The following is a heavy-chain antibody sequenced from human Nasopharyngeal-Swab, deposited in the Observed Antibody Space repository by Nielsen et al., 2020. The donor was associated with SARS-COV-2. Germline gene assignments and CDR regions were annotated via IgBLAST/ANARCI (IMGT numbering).Heavy chain of an antibody. CDR1: GFTFSSYG. V-gene: IGHV3-30*03. D-gene: IGHD5-24*01. Sequence: GESLKLSCAASGFTFSSYGMHWVRQAPGKGLEWVAVISYDGSNKYYADSVKGRFTISRDNSKNTLYLQMNSLRAEDTAVYYCARDGYNYFDYWGQGTLVTVSS. J-gene: IGHJ4*02. CDR2: ISYDGSNK. CDR3: ARDGYNYFDY.